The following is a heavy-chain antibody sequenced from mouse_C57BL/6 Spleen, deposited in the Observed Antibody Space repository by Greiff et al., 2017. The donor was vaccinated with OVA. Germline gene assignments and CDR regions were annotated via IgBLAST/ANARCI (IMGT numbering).Heavy chain of an antibody. V-gene: IGHV14-1*01. CDR2: IDPEDGDT. Sequence: VQLQQSGAELVRPGASVKLSCTASGFNIKDYYMHWVKQRPEQGLEWIGRIDPEDGDTEYAPKFQGKATMTADTSSNTASLQLSSLTSEDTAVYYCTTSEVYYDYDGVSWFAYWGQGTLVTVSA. CDR3: TTSEVYYDYDGVSWFAY. J-gene: IGHJ3*01. D-gene: IGHD2-4*01. CDR1: GFNIKDYY.